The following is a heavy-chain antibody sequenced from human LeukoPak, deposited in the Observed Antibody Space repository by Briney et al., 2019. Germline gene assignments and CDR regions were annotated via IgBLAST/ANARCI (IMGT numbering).Heavy chain of an antibody. Sequence: GESLKISCKGSGYSFTSYWIGWVRQMPGKGLEWMGIIYPGDSDTRYSPSFQGQVTISADKSISTANLQWSSLKASDTAMYYCARLVYYDFWSGYYGDYWGQGTLVTVSS. J-gene: IGHJ4*02. CDR3: ARLVYYDFWSGYYGDY. CDR1: GYSFTSYW. CDR2: IYPGDSDT. V-gene: IGHV5-51*01. D-gene: IGHD3-3*01.